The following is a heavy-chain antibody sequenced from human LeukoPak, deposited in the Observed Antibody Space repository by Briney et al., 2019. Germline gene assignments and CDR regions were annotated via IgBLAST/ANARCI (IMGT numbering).Heavy chain of an antibody. D-gene: IGHD3-10*01. CDR1: GYTFTSYD. CDR3: ARGDVLLWFGELLSSGYYYYGMDV. J-gene: IGHJ6*02. CDR2: MNPNSGNT. V-gene: IGHV1-8*01. Sequence: ASVKVSCKASGYTFTSYDINWVRQATGQGLEWMGWMNPNSGNTGYAQKFQGRVTMTRNTSISTAYMELSSLRSEDTAVYYCARGDVLLWFGELLSSGYYYYGMDVWGQGTTVTVSS.